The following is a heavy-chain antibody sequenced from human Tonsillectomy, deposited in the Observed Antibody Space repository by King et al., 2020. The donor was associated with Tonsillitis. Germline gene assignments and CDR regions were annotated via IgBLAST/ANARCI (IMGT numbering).Heavy chain of an antibody. CDR3: ARRTDYYDGSGFRAPLRY. V-gene: IGHV3-23*04. Sequence: VQLVESGGGLVQPGGSLRLSCAASGFTFSSYAMSWVRQAPGKWLEWVSVISGSTVNTHYADSVKGRFTISRDNSRNTLYLQMNSLRAEDTAVYWCARRTDYYDGSGFRAPLRYWGQGTLVTVSS. CDR2: ISGSTVNT. CDR1: GFTFSSYA. D-gene: IGHD3-22*01. J-gene: IGHJ4*02.